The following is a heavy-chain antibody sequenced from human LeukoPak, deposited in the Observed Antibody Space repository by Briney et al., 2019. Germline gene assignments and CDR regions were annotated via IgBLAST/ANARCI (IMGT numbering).Heavy chain of an antibody. Sequence: GESLDISCKVSGYSFTTYWISWVRQMPGKGLEWMGRIDPSDYYTDYAPSFQGHVTISADRSLSTAYLQWYSLKASDTAMYYCARQDFWGQGTLVTVSS. J-gene: IGHJ4*02. CDR1: GYSFTTYW. V-gene: IGHV5-10-1*01. CDR2: IDPSDYYT. CDR3: ARQDF.